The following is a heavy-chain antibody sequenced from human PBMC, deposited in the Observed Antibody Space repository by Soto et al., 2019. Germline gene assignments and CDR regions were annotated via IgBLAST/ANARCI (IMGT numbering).Heavy chain of an antibody. CDR2: ISGSGGST. Sequence: GGSLRLSCAASGFTFSSYAMNWVRQAPGKGLEWVSAISGSGGSTYYADSVKGRFTISRDNAKNSLYLQMNSLRAEDTAVYYCARDSSSGGSWGQGTLVTVSS. V-gene: IGHV3-23*01. CDR1: GFTFSSYA. CDR3: ARDSSSGGS. D-gene: IGHD6-13*01. J-gene: IGHJ4*02.